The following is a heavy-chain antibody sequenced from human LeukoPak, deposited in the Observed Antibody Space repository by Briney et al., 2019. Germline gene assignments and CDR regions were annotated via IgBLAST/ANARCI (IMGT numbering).Heavy chain of an antibody. CDR1: GGSISSYY. D-gene: IGHD3-16*01. CDR3: ARVGGKAVNWFDP. V-gene: IGHV4-59*01. Sequence: SETLSLTCTVSGGSISSYYWSWIRQPPGKGLEWIGYIYYSGSINYNPSLKSRVTISVDMSKNQFSLKLSSVTAADTAVYYCARVGGKAVNWFDPWGQGTLVTVSS. CDR2: IYYSGSI. J-gene: IGHJ5*02.